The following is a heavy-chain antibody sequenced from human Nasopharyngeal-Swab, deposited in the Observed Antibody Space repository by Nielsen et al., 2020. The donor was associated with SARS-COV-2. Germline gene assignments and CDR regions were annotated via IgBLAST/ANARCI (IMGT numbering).Heavy chain of an antibody. CDR1: GDTLTELS. D-gene: IGHD1-26*01. CDR2: FDPEDGET. CDR3: ATTPAYSGSYEAGPATNGEFDY. J-gene: IGHJ4*02. Sequence: ASVKVSCKVSGDTLTELSMHWVRQAPGKGLEWMGGFDPEDGETIYAQKFQGRVTMTEDTSTDTAYMELSSLRSEDTAVYYCATTPAYSGSYEAGPATNGEFDYWGQGTLVTVSS. V-gene: IGHV1-24*01.